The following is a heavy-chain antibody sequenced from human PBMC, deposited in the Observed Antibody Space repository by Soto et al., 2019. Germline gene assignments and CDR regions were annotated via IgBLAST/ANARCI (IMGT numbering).Heavy chain of an antibody. V-gene: IGHV3-23*01. CDR1: GFTFSRYA. J-gene: IGHJ4*02. Sequence: GPLRLSCAASGFTFSRYAMSWVRQAPGKGLEWVSAISGSGGSTYYADSVKGRFTISRDNSKNTLYLQMNSLRAEDTAVYYCARDPNYYDSSGPPLHFDYWGQGTLVTVSS. CDR2: ISGSGGST. D-gene: IGHD3-22*01. CDR3: ARDPNYYDSSGPPLHFDY.